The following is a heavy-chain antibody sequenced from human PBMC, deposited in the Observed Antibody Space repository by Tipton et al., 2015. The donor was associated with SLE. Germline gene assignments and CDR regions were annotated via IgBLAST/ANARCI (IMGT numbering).Heavy chain of an antibody. CDR3: ARLFEGGSYYGDAFDI. V-gene: IGHV4-61*02. CDR1: GGSISSGSYY. J-gene: IGHJ3*02. CDR2: IYTSGST. Sequence: LRLSCTVSGGSISSGSYYWSWIRQPAGKGLEWIGRIYTSGSTNYNPSLKSRVTISVDTSKSQFSLKLSSVTAADTAVYYCARLFEGGSYYGDAFDIWGQGTMVTVSS. D-gene: IGHD1-26*01.